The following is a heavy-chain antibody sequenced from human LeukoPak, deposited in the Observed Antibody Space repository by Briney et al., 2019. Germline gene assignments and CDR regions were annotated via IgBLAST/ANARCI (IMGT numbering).Heavy chain of an antibody. D-gene: IGHD5-12*01. CDR2: INRRGRT. V-gene: IGHV4-34*01. Sequence: SETLSLTCAVYGESFNDYYWSWIRQPPGKGLEWIGEINRRGRTNYNPSLKSRVTISVDTSKNQFSLRLSSVTAADTAVYFCARQVSRIVATITYLDYWGQGTLVTVSS. CDR3: ARQVSRIVATITYLDY. CDR1: GESFNDYY. J-gene: IGHJ4*02.